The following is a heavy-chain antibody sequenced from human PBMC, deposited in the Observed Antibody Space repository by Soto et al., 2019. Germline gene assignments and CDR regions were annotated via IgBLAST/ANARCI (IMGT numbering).Heavy chain of an antibody. CDR2: IYWDDDK. CDR3: AHRLFCSGRNSYAWGFDY. J-gene: IGHJ4*01. CDR1: GFSLSISVLG. D-gene: IGHD2-15*01. V-gene: IGHV2-5*02. Sequence: QVTLKESGPTLVKPTQTLTLTCTFSGFSLSISVLGVGWIRQPPGKALEWRALIYWDDDKRYSPSLKSRITITKDTSKNQVVLTMPNMDPVDPATYYRAHRLFCSGRNSYAWGFDYWCQGTLVTVSS.